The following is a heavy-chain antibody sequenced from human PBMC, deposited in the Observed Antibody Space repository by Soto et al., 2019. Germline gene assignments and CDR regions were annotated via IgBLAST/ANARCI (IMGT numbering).Heavy chain of an antibody. D-gene: IGHD3-3*01. CDR1: GFPFSSYA. CDR3: AKDASEILEWLLGYFDY. J-gene: IGHJ4*02. CDR2: ISGSGGST. Sequence: GGSLTLSCAASGFPFSSYAMSWVRQAPGKGLEWVSAISGSGGSTYYADSVKGRFTISRDNSKNTLYLQMNSLRAEDTAVYYCAKDASEILEWLLGYFDYWGQGTLVTVSS. V-gene: IGHV3-23*01.